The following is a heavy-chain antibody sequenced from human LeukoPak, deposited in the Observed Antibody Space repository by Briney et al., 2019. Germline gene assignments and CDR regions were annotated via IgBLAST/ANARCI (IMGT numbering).Heavy chain of an antibody. D-gene: IGHD2-2*01. V-gene: IGHV3-48*03. CDR2: ISGSGGAI. CDR3: ASRYCSSTTCTLDY. Sequence: GGSLRLSCAASGFTFSTYEMNWVRQAPGKGLEWVSHISGSGGAIYYADSVKGRFTISRDNAKNSLYLQMNSLRAEDTAVYYCASRYCSSTTCTLDYWGQGTLVTVSS. CDR1: GFTFSTYE. J-gene: IGHJ4*02.